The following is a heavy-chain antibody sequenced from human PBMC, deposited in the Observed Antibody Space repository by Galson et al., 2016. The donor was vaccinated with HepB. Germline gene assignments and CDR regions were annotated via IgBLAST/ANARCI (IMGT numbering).Heavy chain of an antibody. Sequence: SETLSLTCTVSGGSISSSNYYWGWIRQPPGKGLEWIGSIYYSGSTNYNPSLKSRVTISVDPSTSQFSLNLGSVTAADTAVYYCARRTVVPTAGNWFDPWGQGTLVTVSA. CDR1: GGSISSSNYY. CDR3: ARRTVVPTAGNWFDP. V-gene: IGHV4-39*07. D-gene: IGHD2-2*01. CDR2: IYYSGST. J-gene: IGHJ5*02.